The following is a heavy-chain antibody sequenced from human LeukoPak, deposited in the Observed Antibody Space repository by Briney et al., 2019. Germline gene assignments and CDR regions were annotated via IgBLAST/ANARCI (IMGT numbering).Heavy chain of an antibody. D-gene: IGHD1-26*01. J-gene: IGHJ6*03. CDR1: GGPFSGYY. CDR3: ARLRSGSYYNYYYYYMDV. Sequence: SETLSLTCAVYGGPFSGYYWSWIRQPPGKGLEWIGEINHSGSTNYNPSLKSRVTISVDTSKNQFSLKLSSVTAADTAVYYCARLRSGSYYNYYYYYMDVWGKGTTVTISS. CDR2: INHSGST. V-gene: IGHV4-34*01.